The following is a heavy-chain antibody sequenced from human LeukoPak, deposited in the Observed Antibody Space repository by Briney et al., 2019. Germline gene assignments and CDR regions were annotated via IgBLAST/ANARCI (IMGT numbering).Heavy chain of an antibody. CDR3: AREAAARPGAFDI. Sequence: ASVKVSCKASGYTFTGYYMHWVRQAPGQGLEWMGRINPNSGGTNYAQKSQGRVTMTRDTSISTAYTELSRLRSDDTAVYYRAREAAARPGAFDIWGQGTMVTVSS. CDR1: GYTFTGYY. CDR2: INPNSGGT. D-gene: IGHD6-6*01. J-gene: IGHJ3*02. V-gene: IGHV1-2*06.